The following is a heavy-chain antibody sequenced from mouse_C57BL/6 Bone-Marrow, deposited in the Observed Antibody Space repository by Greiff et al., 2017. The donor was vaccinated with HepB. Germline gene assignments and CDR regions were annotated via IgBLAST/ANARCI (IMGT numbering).Heavy chain of an antibody. CDR1: GYSITSGYY. Sequence: EVKLVESGPGLVKPSQSLSLTCSVTGYSITSGYYWNWIRQFPGNKLEWMGYISYDGSNNYNPSLKNRISITRDTSKNQFFLKLNSVTTEDTATYYCARDRGYYGSYWYFDVWGTGTTVTVSS. V-gene: IGHV3-6*01. CDR3: ARDRGYYGSYWYFDV. D-gene: IGHD1-1*01. CDR2: ISYDGSN. J-gene: IGHJ1*03.